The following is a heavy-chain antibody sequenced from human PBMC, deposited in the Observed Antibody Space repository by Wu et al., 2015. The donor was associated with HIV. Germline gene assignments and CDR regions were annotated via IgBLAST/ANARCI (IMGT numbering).Heavy chain of an antibody. J-gene: IGHJ4*02. V-gene: IGHV1-69*12. CDR3: ARDNEYCSSTSCTWGFDY. D-gene: IGHD2-2*01. Sequence: QVQLVQSGAEVKKPGSSVKVSCKASGGTFSSYAISWVRQAPGQGLEWMGGIIPIFGTANYAQKFQGRVTITADESTSTAYMELSSLRSEDTAVYYCARDNEYCSSTSCTWGFDYWGQGTLVTVSS. CDR1: GGTFSSYA. CDR2: IIPIFGTA.